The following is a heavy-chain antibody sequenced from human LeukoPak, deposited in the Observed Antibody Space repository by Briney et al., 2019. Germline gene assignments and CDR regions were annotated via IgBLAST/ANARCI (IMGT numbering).Heavy chain of an antibody. CDR2: INPKSGNA. V-gene: IGHV1-8*01. D-gene: IGHD4-17*01. J-gene: IGHJ6*02. CDR1: GNTFTSYD. Sequence: ASVKVSCKASGNTFTSYDVNWVRQAPGQGLEWMGWINPKSGNAGYAQKFQGRVTMTRNTSTSTAYMELSSLKFEDTAVYYCARGSGLTVTTAYYYGMDVWGQGTTVTVSS. CDR3: ARGSGLTVTTAYYYGMDV.